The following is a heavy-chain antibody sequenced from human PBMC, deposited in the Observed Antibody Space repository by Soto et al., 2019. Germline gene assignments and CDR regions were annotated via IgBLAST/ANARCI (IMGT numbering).Heavy chain of an antibody. D-gene: IGHD3-10*01. CDR3: ARANYYGSPGDFDY. J-gene: IGHJ4*02. CDR2: ISSSSSTI. CDR1: GFTFSSYS. V-gene: IGHV3-48*01. Sequence: EVQLVESGGGLVQPGGSLRLSCAASGFTFSSYSMNWVRQAPGKGLEWVSYISSSSSTIYYADSVKGRFTISRDNAKNSLYLQMNSPRAEDTAVYYCARANYYGSPGDFDYWGQGPLVTVSS.